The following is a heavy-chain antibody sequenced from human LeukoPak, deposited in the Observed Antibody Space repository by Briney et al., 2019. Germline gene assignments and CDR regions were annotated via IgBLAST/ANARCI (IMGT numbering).Heavy chain of an antibody. Sequence: PSETLSLTCTVSGGSISSYYWSWIRQPPGKGLEWIGYIYYSGSTNYNPSLKSRVTISVDTSKNQFSLKLSSVTAADTAVYYCARLMYSSSWYPPPDYWGQGTLVTVSS. V-gene: IGHV4-59*01. CDR1: GGSISSYY. CDR3: ARLMYSSSWYPPPDY. J-gene: IGHJ4*02. CDR2: IYYSGST. D-gene: IGHD6-13*01.